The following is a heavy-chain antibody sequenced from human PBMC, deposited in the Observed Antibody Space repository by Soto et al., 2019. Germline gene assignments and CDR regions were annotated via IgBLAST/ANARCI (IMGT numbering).Heavy chain of an antibody. CDR1: GYTFTNFG. J-gene: IGHJ5*01. D-gene: IGHD3-16*01. CDR2: IIAYNGNT. CDR3: ARGGTPIES. V-gene: IGHV1-18*01. Sequence: QVQLVQSGAEVKKPGASVKVSCKASGYTFTNFGISWVRQAPGQGLEWMGWIIAYNGNTNYAQKFLGRVTMTTDTCMSTAYMEVRSLRFDGKDYYSFARGGTPIESWGHGTLVTVS.